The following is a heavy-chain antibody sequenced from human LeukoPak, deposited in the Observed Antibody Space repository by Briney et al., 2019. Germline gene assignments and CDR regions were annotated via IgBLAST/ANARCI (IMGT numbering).Heavy chain of an antibody. D-gene: IGHD3-10*01. CDR3: ARVFTMVRGVISDWFDP. Sequence: ASVKVSCKASGYTFTSYGISWVRQAPGQGLEWMGWISAYNGNTNYAQKLQGRVTMTTDTSTSTAYMELRSLRSDDTAVYYCARVFTMVRGVISDWFDPWGQGTLVTVSS. J-gene: IGHJ5*02. CDR2: ISAYNGNT. CDR1: GYTFTSYG. V-gene: IGHV1-18*01.